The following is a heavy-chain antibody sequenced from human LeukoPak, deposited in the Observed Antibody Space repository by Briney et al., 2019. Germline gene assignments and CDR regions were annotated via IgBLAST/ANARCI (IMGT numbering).Heavy chain of an antibody. D-gene: IGHD3-22*01. Sequence: GGSLRLSCAASRFTISSYWMCWVRQAQGKGLEWVANIKQDGSEKYYVDSVKGRFTISRDNAKNSLYLQMNSLRAENTAIYYCARDSGYYGLFDYWGQGTLVTVSS. CDR2: IKQDGSEK. CDR3: ARDSGYYGLFDY. V-gene: IGHV3-7*01. CDR1: RFTISSYW. J-gene: IGHJ4*02.